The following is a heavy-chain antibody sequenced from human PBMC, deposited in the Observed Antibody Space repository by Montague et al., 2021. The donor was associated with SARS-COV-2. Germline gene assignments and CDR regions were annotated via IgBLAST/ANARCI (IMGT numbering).Heavy chain of an antibody. CDR1: GGSFSGYY. V-gene: IGHV4-34*01. Sequence: SETLSLTCAVYGGSFSGYYWSWIRQTPGKGLEWIGEINYSGSTNYNPSLKSRVTLSVGTSKNQFSLKLSSVTAADTAVYYCVRGRYSSSWYGAKYYFDYWGQGTLVTVSS. CDR3: VRGRYSSSWYGAKYYFDY. J-gene: IGHJ4*02. D-gene: IGHD6-13*01. CDR2: INYSGST.